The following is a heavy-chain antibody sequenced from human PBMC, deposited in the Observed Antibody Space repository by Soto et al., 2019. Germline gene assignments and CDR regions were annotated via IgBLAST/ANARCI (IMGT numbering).Heavy chain of an antibody. D-gene: IGHD5-12*01. CDR1: GVTFGNYP. CDR2: VIPILGMG. CDR3: ATDYRDGYNIPFDY. V-gene: IGHV1-69*02. Sequence: VKVSCKTXGVTFGNYPINLLRHAPGQGLEWMGRVIPILGMGSYAQKFQGRVTITADRSTSTAYMELSSLRSDDTAVYYCATDYRDGYNIPFDYWGQGALVTVSS. J-gene: IGHJ4*02.